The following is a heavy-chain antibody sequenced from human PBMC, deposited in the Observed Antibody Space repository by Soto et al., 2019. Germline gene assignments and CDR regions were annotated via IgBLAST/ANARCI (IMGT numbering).Heavy chain of an antibody. J-gene: IGHJ4*02. CDR1: GFTFSSYA. D-gene: IGHD6-6*01. CDR3: ATRSSSSTFHY. CDR2: ISGSDDST. Sequence: EVQLLESGGGLVQPGESLRLSCAASGFTFSSYAMSWVRQAPGKGLEWVSVISGSDDSTYYADSVKGRFTISRDNSKTTLYLQMTSLRAEDTAVYYCATRSSSSTFHYWGQGTLVTVSS. V-gene: IGHV3-23*01.